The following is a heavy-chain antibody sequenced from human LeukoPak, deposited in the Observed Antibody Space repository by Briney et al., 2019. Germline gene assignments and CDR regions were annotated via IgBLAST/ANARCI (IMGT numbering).Heavy chain of an antibody. CDR2: ISYDGSNK. Sequence: GGSLRLSCAASGFTFSSYAMHWVRQAPGKGLEWVAVISYDGSNKYYADSVKGRFTISRDNSKNTLYLQMNSLRAEDTAVYYCARVSHKPAYYYYYYMDVWGKGTTVTVSS. J-gene: IGHJ6*03. V-gene: IGHV3-30*04. CDR3: ARVSHKPAYYYYYYMDV. CDR1: GFTFSSYA. D-gene: IGHD1-14*01.